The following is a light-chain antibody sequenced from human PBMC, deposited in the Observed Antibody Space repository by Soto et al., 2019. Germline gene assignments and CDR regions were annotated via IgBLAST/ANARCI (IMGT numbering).Light chain of an antibody. CDR2: GAS. J-gene: IGKJ2*01. CDR1: QSVSGH. V-gene: IGKV3-15*01. CDR3: PHYANSPHT. Sequence: EIVMTQSPATLSVSPGERATLSCRASQSVSGHLAWYQQKPGQAPRLLIYGASTRATDIPARFSGSGSATEFTLTISRLQAEDFAVYYCPHYANSPHTFGQGTKMDIK.